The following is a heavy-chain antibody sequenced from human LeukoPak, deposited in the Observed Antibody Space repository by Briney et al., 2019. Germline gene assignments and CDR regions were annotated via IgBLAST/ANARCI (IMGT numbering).Heavy chain of an antibody. J-gene: IGHJ3*01. CDR1: NDSISSGYY. CDR3: ARNVTSYYDSRGYYAFDV. CDR2: IYYSGST. Sequence: PSETLSLTCAVSNDSISSGYYWGWIRQPPGKGLGWIGSIYYSGSTSYNPSLKSRVTISVDTSKNHFSLRLSSVTAADTAVYYCARNVTSYYDSRGYYAFDVWGPGTMVTVSS. V-gene: IGHV4-38-2*01. D-gene: IGHD3-22*01.